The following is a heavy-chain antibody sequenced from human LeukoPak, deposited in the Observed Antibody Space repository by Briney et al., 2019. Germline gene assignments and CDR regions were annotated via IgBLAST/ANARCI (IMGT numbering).Heavy chain of an antibody. CDR3: VRGGGWYFY. V-gene: IGHV4-61*10. J-gene: IGHJ4*02. Sequence: SQTLSLTCTVSGDSISSGDYYWSWIRQPAGKGLEWIGYIYYSGTTNYNPSLKSRVTISVDTSKNQFSLKLSSVTAADTAVYYCVRGGGWYFYWGQGTLVTVSS. CDR1: GDSISSGDYY. D-gene: IGHD6-19*01. CDR2: IYYSGTT.